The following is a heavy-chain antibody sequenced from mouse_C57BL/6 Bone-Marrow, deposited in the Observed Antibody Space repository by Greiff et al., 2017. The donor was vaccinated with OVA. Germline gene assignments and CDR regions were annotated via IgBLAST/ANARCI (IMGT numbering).Heavy chain of an antibody. CDR3: AIYYGSSYWCAY. CDR1: GYTFTDYN. Sequence: VQLKESGPELVKPGASVKIPCKASGYTFTDYNMDWVKQSHGKSLEWIGDINPNNGGTIYNQKFKGKATLTVDKSSSTAYMELRSLTSEDTAVYYCAIYYGSSYWCAYWGQGTLVTVSA. V-gene: IGHV1-18*01. D-gene: IGHD1-1*01. J-gene: IGHJ3*01. CDR2: INPNNGGT.